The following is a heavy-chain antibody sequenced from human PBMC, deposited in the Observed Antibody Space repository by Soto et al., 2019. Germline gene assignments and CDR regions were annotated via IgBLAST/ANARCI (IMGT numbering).Heavy chain of an antibody. CDR3: ARAIGYLTVATYKHKDYYCGMDV. CDR1: GDSVSSNSAA. V-gene: IGHV6-1*01. D-gene: IGHD1-20*01. J-gene: IGHJ6*02. CDR2: TYYRSKWYN. Sequence: SQTLSLTCAISGDSVSSNSAAWNWIRQSPSRGLEWLGRTYYRSKWYNDYAVSVKSRITINPDTSKNQFSLQLISVILEYTAVYYCARAIGYLTVATYKHKDYYCGMDVWGQGTTVTVSS.